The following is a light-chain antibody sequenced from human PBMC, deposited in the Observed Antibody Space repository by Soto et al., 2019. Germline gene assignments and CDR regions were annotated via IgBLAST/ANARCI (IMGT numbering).Light chain of an antibody. CDR2: KTS. J-gene: IGKJ4*01. V-gene: IGKV1-5*03. Sequence: DIQMTQSPSTLSASVGDRVTITCRASQSISSWLAWYQQKPGKAPKLLIYKTSNLESGVPSRFSGSGSGTEFSLTISSLQPDDFATYYCQQYKSFSLTFGGGTKWIS. CDR3: QQYKSFSLT. CDR1: QSISSW.